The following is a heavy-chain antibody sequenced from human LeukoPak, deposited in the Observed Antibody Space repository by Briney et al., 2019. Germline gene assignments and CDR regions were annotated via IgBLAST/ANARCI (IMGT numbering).Heavy chain of an antibody. Sequence: GGSLRLSCAASGFTVSGHAMSWVRQAPGKGLNWLSTITGGAENTYYADSVKGRFTISRDNSKNTVYLQMDSLRVEDTAVYYCAKVLSGSQDYWGQGTLVTVFS. J-gene: IGHJ4*02. CDR3: AKVLSGSQDY. D-gene: IGHD1-26*01. CDR2: ITGGAENT. V-gene: IGHV3-23*01. CDR1: GFTVSGHA.